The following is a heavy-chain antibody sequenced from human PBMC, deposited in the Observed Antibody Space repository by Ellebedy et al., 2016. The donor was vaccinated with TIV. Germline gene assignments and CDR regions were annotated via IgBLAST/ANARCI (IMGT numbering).Heavy chain of an antibody. CDR1: GFTFSSYS. CDR2: ISGSGGST. V-gene: IGHV3-23*01. Sequence: GGSLRLXCAASGFTFSSYSMNWVRQAPGKGLEWVSAISGSGGSTYYADSVKGRFTISRDNSKNTLYLQMNSLRAEDTAVYYCAKWVRGANFLDYWGQGTLVTVSS. CDR3: AKWVRGANFLDY. D-gene: IGHD3-10*01. J-gene: IGHJ4*02.